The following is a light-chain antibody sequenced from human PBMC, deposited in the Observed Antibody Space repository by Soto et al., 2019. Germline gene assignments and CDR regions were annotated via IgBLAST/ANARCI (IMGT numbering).Light chain of an antibody. CDR3: GSYAGSNNWV. CDR2: DVT. V-gene: IGLV2-8*01. CDR1: SSDVGGYKH. Sequence: QSALTQPPSTSGSPGQSVTISCTGTSSDVGGYKHVSWYQQQPGKAPKLLIYDVTRRPSGVPDRFSASKSGNTASLTVSGLQAEDEAEYYCGSYAGSNNWVFGGGTKLTVL. J-gene: IGLJ3*02.